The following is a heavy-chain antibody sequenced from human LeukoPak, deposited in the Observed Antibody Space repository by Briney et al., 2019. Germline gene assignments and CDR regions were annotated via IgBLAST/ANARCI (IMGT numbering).Heavy chain of an antibody. J-gene: IGHJ5*02. D-gene: IGHD3-3*01. Sequence: SETLSLTCTFSGASVSSYYWDWLRQTPGKGLEWMGYISDTGKTDSNPSLKSRVSISLGPANKQFSLSLRSVTAADSAVYYCATGYYEPFATWGPGILVTVSS. V-gene: IGHV4-59*02. CDR2: ISDTGKT. CDR1: GASVSSYY. CDR3: ATGYYEPFAT.